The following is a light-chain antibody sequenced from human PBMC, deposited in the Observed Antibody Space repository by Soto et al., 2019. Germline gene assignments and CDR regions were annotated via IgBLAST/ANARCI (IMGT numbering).Light chain of an antibody. Sequence: EIVMTQSPATLSVSPGERATLSCRASQSVSSNLAWYQQKPGQAPRLLIYGASTRATGIPARFSGSGSGTEFTLTISSLQSEAFAVYYCQQYNTWLTFGGGTKVEIK. V-gene: IGKV3-15*01. J-gene: IGKJ4*01. CDR3: QQYNTWLT. CDR2: GAS. CDR1: QSVSSN.